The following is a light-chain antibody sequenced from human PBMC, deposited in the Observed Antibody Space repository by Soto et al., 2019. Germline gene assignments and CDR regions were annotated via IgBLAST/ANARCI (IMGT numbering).Light chain of an antibody. CDR3: MQGTHLPGT. CDR2: KVS. Sequence: DVVMTQSPLSLPVTLGQPASISCRSSQSLVYSNGSAYLSWFQQRQGQYPMSLIYKVSRRDSGVPDRFSGSGSGTDFTLKISGVEAEDVGVYYCMQGTHLPGTFGQGTKVEIK. V-gene: IGKV2-30*01. CDR1: QSLVYSNGSAY. J-gene: IGKJ1*01.